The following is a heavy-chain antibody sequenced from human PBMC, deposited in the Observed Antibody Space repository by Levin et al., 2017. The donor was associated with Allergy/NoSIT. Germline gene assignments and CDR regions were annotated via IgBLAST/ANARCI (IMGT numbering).Heavy chain of an antibody. CDR3: AKFAILLGSGYDY. V-gene: IGHV3-33*06. CDR1: GFTFSSYG. Sequence: GGSLRLSCAASGFTFSSYGMHWVRQAPGKGLEWVAVIWYDGSNKYYADSVKGRFTISRDNSKNTLYLQMNSLRAEDTAVYYCAKFAILLGSGYDYWGQGTLVTVSS. J-gene: IGHJ4*02. CDR2: IWYDGSNK. D-gene: IGHD5-12*01.